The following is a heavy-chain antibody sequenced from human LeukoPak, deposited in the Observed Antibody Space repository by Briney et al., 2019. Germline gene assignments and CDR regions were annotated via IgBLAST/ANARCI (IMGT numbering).Heavy chain of an antibody. CDR1: GYTFTSYD. CDR3: ARALGYDFWSGYYSIGY. V-gene: IGHV1-8*01. Sequence: ASVKVSCKASGYTFTSYDINWVRQATGQGLEWMGWMNPNSGNTGYAQKFQGRVTMTRNTSISTAYMELSSLRSEDTAVYYCARALGYDFWSGYYSIGYWGQGTLVTVSS. CDR2: MNPNSGNT. D-gene: IGHD3-3*01. J-gene: IGHJ4*02.